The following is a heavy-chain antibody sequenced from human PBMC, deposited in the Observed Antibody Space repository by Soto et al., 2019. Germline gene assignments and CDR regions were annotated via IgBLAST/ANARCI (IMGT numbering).Heavy chain of an antibody. CDR3: AKLAGYCSGTSCYGHYAMDV. CDR1: GRSVSSASYH. J-gene: IGHJ6*02. CDR2: IDYSWST. Sequence: SETLSLTCTVSGRSVSSASYHRCWLGEPPGKGLVWIGNIDYSWSTDYSPSLQSRLIISVDTSNNQFSLTFSSVTAADTAVYYCAKLAGYCSGTSCYGHYAMDVWGQGTTVTVSS. V-gene: IGHV4-39*01. D-gene: IGHD2-2*01.